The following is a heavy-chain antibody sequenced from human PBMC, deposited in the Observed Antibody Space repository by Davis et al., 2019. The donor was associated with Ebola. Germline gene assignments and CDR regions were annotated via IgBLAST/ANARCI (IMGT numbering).Heavy chain of an antibody. CDR3: ARTIAADGGWFDP. V-gene: IGHV1-2*06. CDR1: GYTFTGYY. D-gene: IGHD6-13*01. Sequence: AASVKVSCKASGYTFTGYYMHWVRQAPGQGLEWMGRINPNSGGTNYAQKFQGRVTMTRDTSTDTAYMELSSLRSDDTAVYYCARTIAADGGWFDPWGQGTLVTVSS. CDR2: INPNSGGT. J-gene: IGHJ5*02.